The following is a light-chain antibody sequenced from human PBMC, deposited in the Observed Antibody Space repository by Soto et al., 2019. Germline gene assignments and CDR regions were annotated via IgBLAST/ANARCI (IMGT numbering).Light chain of an antibody. Sequence: IVMTQSPVTLSVSPGERATLSCRASQSVRSTYLAWYQQKPGQAPRLLIFGVSNRAAGIPARFSGSGSGTDFTLTISSLEPEDFAVYYCQQYNNWPQTFGGGTKVDIK. V-gene: IGKV3-15*01. J-gene: IGKJ4*01. CDR3: QQYNNWPQT. CDR2: GVS. CDR1: QSVRSTY.